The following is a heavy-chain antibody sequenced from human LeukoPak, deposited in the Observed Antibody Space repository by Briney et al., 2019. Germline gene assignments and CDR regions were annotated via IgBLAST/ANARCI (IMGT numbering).Heavy chain of an antibody. V-gene: IGHV3-23*01. CDR1: GFTFSNYA. D-gene: IGHD2-2*01. J-gene: IGHJ4*02. CDR2: ISGSGGIT. Sequence: PGRSVRLSCAASGFTFSNYAMSWVRQAPGKGLEWVSVISGSGGITYYADSVKGRITISRDNSKNTLYVQMNSLRADDTAVYYCARAYCSSISCPSDYWGQGTLVTVSS. CDR3: ARAYCSSISCPSDY.